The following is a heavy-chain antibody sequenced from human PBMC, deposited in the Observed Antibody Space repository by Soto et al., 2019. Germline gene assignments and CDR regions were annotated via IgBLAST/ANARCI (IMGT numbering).Heavy chain of an antibody. CDR1: GFIFSNAW. CDR2: IKSKVDGGTT. CDR3: TIDPAYPYVGSCYFN. V-gene: IGHV3-15*07. D-gene: IGHD3-22*01. Sequence: GGSLRLSCVGSGFIFSNAWINWVRQAPGKGLEWVGRIKSKVDGGTTDYAAPVKGRFSISRDDSKNMVYLQMNFLKTEDTAVYYCTIDPAYPYVGSCYFNWGLASLVT. J-gene: IGHJ4*03.